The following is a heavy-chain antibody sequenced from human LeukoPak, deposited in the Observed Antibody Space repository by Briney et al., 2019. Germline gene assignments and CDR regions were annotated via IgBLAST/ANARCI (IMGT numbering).Heavy chain of an antibody. V-gene: IGHV3-23*01. CDR1: GFTFSSYA. CDR3: AKDQSGYDS. CDR2: ISGSGSST. J-gene: IGHJ4*02. Sequence: GGSLRLSCAASGFTFSSYAMSWVHQAPRKGLEWVSAISGSGSSTYYAHSVKGRFTISRDKTTLYLHKNSLRAEDTAVYYCAKDQSGYDSWGQGTLVTVSS. D-gene: IGHD5-12*01.